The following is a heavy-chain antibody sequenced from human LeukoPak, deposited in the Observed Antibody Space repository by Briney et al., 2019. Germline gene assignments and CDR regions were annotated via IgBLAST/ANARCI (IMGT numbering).Heavy chain of an antibody. Sequence: PSETLSLTCTVSGRCISRSSYYWGWIRQAPGKGLEWIGSIYYSGSTYYNPALKSRVTISVDTSKNQFSLKLSAVTAADTAVYYCAREGLGVITPFDYWGQGTLVTVSS. CDR1: GRCISRSSYY. CDR3: AREGLGVITPFDY. CDR2: IYYSGST. J-gene: IGHJ4*02. D-gene: IGHD3-22*01. V-gene: IGHV4-39*07.